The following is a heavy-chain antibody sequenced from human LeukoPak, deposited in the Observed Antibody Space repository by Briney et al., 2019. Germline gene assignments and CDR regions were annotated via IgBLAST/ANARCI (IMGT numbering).Heavy chain of an antibody. CDR1: GFTFSSYW. CDR3: ARDVWFDP. CDR2: ISADGSYT. J-gene: IGHJ5*02. Sequence: RGSLRLSCAASGFTFSSYWMHWVRQAPGKGLVWVTRISADGSYTLYADSVKGRFTISRDNAKNTLYLQMNSLRAEDTALYYCARDVWFDPWGQGTLVTVSS. V-gene: IGHV3-74*01.